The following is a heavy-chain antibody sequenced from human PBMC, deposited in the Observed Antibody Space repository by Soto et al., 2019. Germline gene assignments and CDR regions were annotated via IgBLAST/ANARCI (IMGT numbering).Heavy chain of an antibody. V-gene: IGHV1-3*01. CDR2: INAGNGNT. CDR3: AREGGYYDTFDY. D-gene: IGHD3-22*01. CDR1: RYTFTSYA. J-gene: IGHJ4*02. Sequence: SGKDYCKSARYTFTSYAISCVRQPHGQRLEWMGWINAGNGNTKYSQKFQGRVTITSDTSASTAYMELSSLRSEDTAVHYCAREGGYYDTFDYWGQGTLVTVSS.